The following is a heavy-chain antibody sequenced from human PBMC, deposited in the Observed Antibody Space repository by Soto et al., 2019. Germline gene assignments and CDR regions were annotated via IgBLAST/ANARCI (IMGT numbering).Heavy chain of an antibody. CDR2: ILHTGGT. J-gene: IGHJ4*02. CDR1: GGFISGGGFS. V-gene: IGHV4-30-2*01. D-gene: IGHD3-10*01. CDR3: ARLQFGEGFDY. Sequence: SETLSLTCAVSGGFISGGGFSWSWIRQPPGKGLEWIGYILHTGGTQYNPSLKSRVSMSVDKSKNQFSLHLTSVTAADTAVYYCARLQFGEGFDYWGQGALVTVAS.